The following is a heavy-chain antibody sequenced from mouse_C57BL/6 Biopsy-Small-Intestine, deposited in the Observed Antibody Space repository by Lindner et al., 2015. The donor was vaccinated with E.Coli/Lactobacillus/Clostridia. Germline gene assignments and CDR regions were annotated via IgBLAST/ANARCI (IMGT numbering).Heavy chain of an antibody. CDR2: IYPGDGDT. CDR3: ARAGYGSSLSWFAY. Sequence: VQLQESGAELVKPGASVKISCKASGYAFSSYWMNWVKQRPGKGLEWIGQIYPGDGDTNYNGMFKGKATLTADKSSSTAYMQLSSLTSEDSAVYFCARAGYGSSLSWFAYWGQGTLVTVSA. V-gene: IGHV1-80*01. D-gene: IGHD1-1*01. J-gene: IGHJ3*01. CDR1: GYAFSSYW.